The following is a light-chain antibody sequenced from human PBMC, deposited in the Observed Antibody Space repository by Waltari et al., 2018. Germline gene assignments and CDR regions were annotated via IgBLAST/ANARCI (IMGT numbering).Light chain of an antibody. CDR1: QSISNW. V-gene: IGKV1-5*03. J-gene: IGKJ4*01. CDR3: QQYNSYSLLT. Sequence: DIQMTQSPSTLSASVDDSVTITCRASQSISNWLAWYQQKPGKAPKLLIYKASTLESGVPSRFSGSGSGTEFTLTISSLQPDDFATYYCQQYNSYSLLTFGGGTKVEIK. CDR2: KAS.